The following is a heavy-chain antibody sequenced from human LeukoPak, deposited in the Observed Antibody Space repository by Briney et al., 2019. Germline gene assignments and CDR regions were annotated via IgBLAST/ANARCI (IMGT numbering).Heavy chain of an antibody. CDR3: ASVKGGSYDDAFDI. J-gene: IGHJ3*02. V-gene: IGHV4-30-4*01. CDR1: GGSISSGDYF. CDR2: IYYSGYT. Sequence: PSETLSLTCTVSGGSISSGDYFWSWIRQPPGKRLEWIGYIYYSGYTYYNPSLKSRVTISVDTSKNQFSLKLSSVTAADTAVYYCASVKGGSYDDAFDIWGQGTMVTVSS. D-gene: IGHD1-26*01.